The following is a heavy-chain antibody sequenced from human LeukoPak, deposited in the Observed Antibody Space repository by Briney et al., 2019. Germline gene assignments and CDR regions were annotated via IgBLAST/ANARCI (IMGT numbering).Heavy chain of an antibody. J-gene: IGHJ6*02. D-gene: IGHD6-13*01. CDR3: ARDRLGLAAAGTGYYYGMDV. CDR1: GFTFSSYA. Sequence: GGSLRLSCAASGFTFSSYAMHWVRQAPGKGLEWVAVISYDGSNKYYADSVKGRFTISRDNSKNTLYLQMNSLRAEDTAVYYCARDRLGLAAAGTGYYYGMDVWGQGTTVTVSS. CDR2: ISYDGSNK. V-gene: IGHV3-30-3*01.